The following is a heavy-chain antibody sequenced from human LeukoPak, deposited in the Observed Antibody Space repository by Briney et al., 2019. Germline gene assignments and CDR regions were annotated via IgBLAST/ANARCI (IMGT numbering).Heavy chain of an antibody. Sequence: ASVTVSCKASGYTFTSYAMNWVRQAPGQGLEWMGWINTNTGNPTYAQGFTGRFVFSLDTSVSTAYLQISSLKAEDTAVYYCARCRQGSTSCPFGPWGQGTLVTVSS. D-gene: IGHD2-2*01. J-gene: IGHJ5*02. CDR2: INTNTGNP. CDR1: GYTFTSYA. CDR3: ARCRQGSTSCPFGP. V-gene: IGHV7-4-1*02.